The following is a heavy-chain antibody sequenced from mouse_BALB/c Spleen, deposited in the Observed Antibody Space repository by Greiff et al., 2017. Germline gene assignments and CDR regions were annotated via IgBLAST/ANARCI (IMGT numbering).Heavy chain of an antibody. J-gene: IGHJ4*01. Sequence: LQQPGAELVRPGASVKLSCKASGYTFTSYWINWVKQRHGQGLEWIGNIYPGSGSTNYDEKFKSKGTLTVDTSSSTAYMHLSSLTSEDSAVYYCTRSDGYDAMDYWGQGTSVTVSS. V-gene: IGHV1S22*01. CDR1: GYTFTSYW. CDR2: IYPGSGST. D-gene: IGHD2-3*01. CDR3: TRSDGYDAMDY.